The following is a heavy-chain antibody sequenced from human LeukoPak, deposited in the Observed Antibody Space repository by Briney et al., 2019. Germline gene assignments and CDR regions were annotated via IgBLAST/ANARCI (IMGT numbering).Heavy chain of an antibody. CDR3: ASEFREDHSGSQYFQH. J-gene: IGHJ1*01. CDR2: MSYDGNEK. Sequence: GGSLRLSCAASGFSFSSYAMHWVRQAPGKGLEWVAFMSYDGNEKHYADSVKSRFTISRDNSKNTLYLQMNSLRAEDTAVYFCASEFREDHSGSQYFQHWGQGTLVSVSS. D-gene: IGHD5-12*01. CDR1: GFSFSSYA. V-gene: IGHV3-30*04.